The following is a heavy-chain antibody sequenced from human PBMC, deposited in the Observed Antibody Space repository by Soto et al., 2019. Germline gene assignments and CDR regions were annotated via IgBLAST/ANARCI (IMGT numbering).Heavy chain of an antibody. CDR2: VYSTGTT. CDR3: ARDEYYDSNNWFEH. V-gene: IGHV4-4*07. CDR1: GGSSRNYY. Sequence: SESLSLACTVSGGSSRNYYWSWIRQPAGKGLEWIGRVYSTGTTNYNPSLRSRVAMSVDTSKNQFSLRLDSVTAADTATYFCARDEYYDSNNWFEHWDLGTLVTVSS. J-gene: IGHJ5*02. D-gene: IGHD3-22*01.